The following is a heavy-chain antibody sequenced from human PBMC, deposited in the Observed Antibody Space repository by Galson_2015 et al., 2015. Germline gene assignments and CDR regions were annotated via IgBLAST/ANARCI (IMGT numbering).Heavy chain of an antibody. D-gene: IGHD2-21*02. CDR3: AKDRRVVVMSAIDY. V-gene: IGHV3-23*01. Sequence: SLRLSCAASGFTVSSSAMDWVRQAPGKGLEWVSAISHTGRSIYYADSVKGRFTISRDNSKNTLYLHPNSLRADDTAVYYCAKDRRVVVMSAIDYWGQGTQVTVSS. J-gene: IGHJ4*02. CDR2: ISHTGRSI. CDR1: GFTVSSSA.